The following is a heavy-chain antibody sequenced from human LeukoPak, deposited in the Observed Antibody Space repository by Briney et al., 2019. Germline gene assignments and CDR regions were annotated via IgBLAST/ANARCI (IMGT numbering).Heavy chain of an antibody. V-gene: IGHV1-2*04. CDR3: ARTRVAATRELGY. D-gene: IGHD2-15*01. CDR2: INPNSGGT. Sequence: ASVKVSCKASGYTFTGYYMHWVRQAPGQRLEWMGWINPNSGGTNYAQKFQGWVTMTRDTSISTAYMELSRLRSDDTAVYYCARTRVAATRELGYWGQGTLVTVSS. J-gene: IGHJ4*02. CDR1: GYTFTGYY.